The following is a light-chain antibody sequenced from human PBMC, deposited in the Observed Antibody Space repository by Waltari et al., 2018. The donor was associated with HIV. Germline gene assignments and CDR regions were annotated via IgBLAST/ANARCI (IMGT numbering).Light chain of an antibody. V-gene: IGLV1-44*01. J-gene: IGLJ1*01. CDR2: SNN. CDR1: SSNIGSNT. Sequence: QSVLTQPPSASGTPGQRVTISCSGSSSNIGSNTVTWYQQLPGTAPKPLIYSNNQRPSGVPDRFSGSKSGTSASLAISGLQSEDEADYYCAAWDDSLNNYVFGTGTKVTVL. CDR3: AAWDDSLNNYV.